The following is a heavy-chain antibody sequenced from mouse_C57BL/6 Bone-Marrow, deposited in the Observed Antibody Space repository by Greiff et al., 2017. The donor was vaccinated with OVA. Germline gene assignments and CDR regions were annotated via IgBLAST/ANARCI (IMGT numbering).Heavy chain of an antibody. D-gene: IGHD3-1*01. CDR3: ARLGYLWFDY. V-gene: IGHV1-61*01. J-gene: IGHJ2*01. CDR1: GYTFTSYW. Sequence: QVHVKQPGAELVRPGSSVKLSCKASGYTFTSYWMDWVKQRPGQGLEWIGNIYPSDSETHYNQKFKDKATLTVDKSASTAYMQLSSLTSEDSAVYYCARLGYLWFDYWGQGTTLTVSS. CDR2: IYPSDSET.